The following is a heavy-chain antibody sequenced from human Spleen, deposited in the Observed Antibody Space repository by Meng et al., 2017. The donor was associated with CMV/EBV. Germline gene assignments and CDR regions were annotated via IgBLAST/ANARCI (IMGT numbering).Heavy chain of an antibody. V-gene: IGHV4-4*07. CDR3: ARSLGIAARRDWFDP. D-gene: IGHD6-13*01. CDR1: GGSIISYY. J-gene: IGHJ5*02. Sequence: VHLQDSGPGLVKPSRTLPVPGTVSGGSIISYYWSWISQPAGKGLEWIGRIYTSGSTNYNPSLKSRVTMSVDTSKNQFSLKLSSVTAADTAVYYCARSLGIAARRDWFDPWGQGTLVTVSS. CDR2: IYTSGST.